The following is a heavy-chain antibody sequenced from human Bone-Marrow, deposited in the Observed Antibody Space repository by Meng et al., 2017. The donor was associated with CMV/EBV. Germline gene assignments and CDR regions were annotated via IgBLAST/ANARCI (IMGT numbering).Heavy chain of an antibody. Sequence: SCKASGGTFSSYAMHWVRQAPGKGLEWVAVISYDGSNKYYADSVKGRFTISRDNSKNTLYLQMNSLRAEDTAVYYCARDHTVDTAMGDYYYYGMDVCGEGTTVTVSS. J-gene: IGHJ6*04. D-gene: IGHD5-18*01. V-gene: IGHV3-30*14. CDR3: ARDHTVDTAMGDYYYYGMDV. CDR1: GGTFSSYA. CDR2: ISYDGSNK.